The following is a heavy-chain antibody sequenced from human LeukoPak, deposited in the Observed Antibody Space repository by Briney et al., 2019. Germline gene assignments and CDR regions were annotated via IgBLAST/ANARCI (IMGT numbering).Heavy chain of an antibody. CDR2: IRYDGSNK. D-gene: IGHD3-22*01. CDR3: ATLPYYYDSSGSYYFDY. CDR1: GFTFSEYG. Sequence: GGSLRLSCAASGFTFSEYGMHWVRQAPGKGLEWVAFIRYDGSNKYYADSVKGRFTISRDNSKNTLYLQMNSLRVEDTAVYYCATLPYYYDSSGSYYFDYWGQGTLVTVSS. V-gene: IGHV3-30*02. J-gene: IGHJ4*02.